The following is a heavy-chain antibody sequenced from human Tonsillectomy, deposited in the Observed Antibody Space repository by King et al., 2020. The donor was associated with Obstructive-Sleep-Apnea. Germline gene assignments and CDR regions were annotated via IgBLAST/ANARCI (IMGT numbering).Heavy chain of an antibody. J-gene: IGHJ3*02. V-gene: IGHV3-33*01. Sequence: VQLVESGGGVGQPGRSLRLSCAASGFTFSSYGMHWVRQAPGKGLEWVAVIWYDGSNKYYGDSVKGRFTISRDNSKNTLYLQMNSLRAEDTAVYYCARGDGYNHDAFDIWGQGTMVTVSS. CDR2: IWYDGSNK. CDR1: GFTFSSYG. CDR3: ARGDGYNHDAFDI. D-gene: IGHD5-24*01.